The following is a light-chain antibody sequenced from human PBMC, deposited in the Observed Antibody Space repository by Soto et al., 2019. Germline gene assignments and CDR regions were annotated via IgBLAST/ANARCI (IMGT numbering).Light chain of an antibody. Sequence: QSALTQPASVSGSPGQSITISCTGTSSDVGHYNYVSWYQQHPGKAPKLMISEVSNRPSGVSSRFSGSKSGNTASLTISGLQADDVADYYCNSYTSSSTHVFGTGTKVTGL. CDR1: SSDVGHYNY. CDR3: NSYTSSSTHV. V-gene: IGLV2-14*01. CDR2: EVS. J-gene: IGLJ1*01.